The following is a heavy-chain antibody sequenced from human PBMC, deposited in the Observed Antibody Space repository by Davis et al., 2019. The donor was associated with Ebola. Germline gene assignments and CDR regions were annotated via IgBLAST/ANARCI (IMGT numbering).Heavy chain of an antibody. Sequence: AASVKVSCKASGGTFSSYAISWVRQAPGQGLEWMGGIIPIFGTANYAQKFQGRVTITADESTSTAYMELSSLRSEDTAVYYCARDSFLWWPYSYYGMDVWGQGTTATVSS. CDR1: GGTFSSYA. J-gene: IGHJ6*02. CDR2: IIPIFGTA. CDR3: ARDSFLWWPYSYYGMDV. V-gene: IGHV1-69*13. D-gene: IGHD2/OR15-2a*01.